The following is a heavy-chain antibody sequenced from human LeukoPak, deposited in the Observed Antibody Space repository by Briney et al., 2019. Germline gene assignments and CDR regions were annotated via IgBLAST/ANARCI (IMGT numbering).Heavy chain of an antibody. V-gene: IGHV5-51*01. CDR2: FFPGDSDT. CDR3: ARGPRGGNWNEALDY. J-gene: IGHJ4*02. CDR1: GHSFTTYW. D-gene: IGHD1-1*01. Sequence: GESLKISCKASGHSFTTYWIGWVRQMPGKGLEWMGMFFPGDSDTRKSPSFRDQVTLSADKSLTTAYLQWRSLRASDTALYYCARGPRGGNWNEALDYWGQGTLVTVSS.